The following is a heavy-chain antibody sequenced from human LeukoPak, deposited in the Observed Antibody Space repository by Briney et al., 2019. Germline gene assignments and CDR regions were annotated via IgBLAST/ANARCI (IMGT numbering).Heavy chain of an antibody. D-gene: IGHD1-14*01. V-gene: IGHV4-39*07. CDR1: GGSTSSSSYY. CDR3: ARDGQVEPNFSGMDV. CDR2: IYYSGST. Sequence: SETLSLTCTVSGGSTSSSSYYWGGIRQPPGKGLEGIGSIYYSGSTYYNPSLKSRVSISVDTSKNQFSLKLSSVTAADTAVYYCARDGQVEPNFSGMDVWGQGTTVIVSS. J-gene: IGHJ6*02.